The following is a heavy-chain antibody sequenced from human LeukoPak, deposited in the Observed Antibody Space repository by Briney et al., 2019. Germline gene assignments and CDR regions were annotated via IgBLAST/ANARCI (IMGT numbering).Heavy chain of an antibody. CDR3: ARDQAGYCSGGSCYYAAGFDY. J-gene: IGHJ4*02. CDR1: GLTFSSHW. V-gene: IGHV3-30-3*01. CDR2: ISYDGSNK. Sequence: GGSLRLSCAASGLTFSSHWMHWVRQAPGKGLEWVAVISYDGSNKYYADSVKGRFTISRDNSKNTLYLQMDSLRAEDTAVYYCARDQAGYCSGGSCYYAAGFDYWGQGTLVTVSS. D-gene: IGHD2-15*01.